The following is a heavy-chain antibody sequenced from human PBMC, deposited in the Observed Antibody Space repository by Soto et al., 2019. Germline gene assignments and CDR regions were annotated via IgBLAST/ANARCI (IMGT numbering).Heavy chain of an antibody. J-gene: IGHJ6*02. CDR3: ARDVRWSGSTESYGMDV. V-gene: IGHV1-69*01. D-gene: IGHD1-26*01. CDR2: IIPIFGTA. CDR1: GGTFSSYA. Sequence: QVQLVQSGAEVKKPGSSVKVSCKASGGTFSSYAISWVRQAPGQGLEWMGGIIPIFGTANYAQKFQGRVTITADESTSTAYMELSSLRSEDTAVYYCARDVRWSGSTESYGMDVWGQGPTVTVSS.